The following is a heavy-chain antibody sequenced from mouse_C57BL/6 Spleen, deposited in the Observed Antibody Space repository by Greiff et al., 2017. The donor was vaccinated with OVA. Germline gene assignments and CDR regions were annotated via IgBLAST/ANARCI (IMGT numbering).Heavy chain of an antibody. V-gene: IGHV14-4*01. J-gene: IGHJ2*01. CDR3: TTPYYYGSSYFDY. D-gene: IGHD1-1*01. CDR2: IDPENGDT. CDR1: GFNIKDDY. Sequence: VHVKQSGAELVRPGASVKLSCTASGFNIKDDYMHWVKQRPEQGLEWIGWIDPENGDTEYASKFQGKATITADTSSNTAYLQLSSLTSEDTAVYYCTTPYYYGSSYFDYRGQVTTLTVSS.